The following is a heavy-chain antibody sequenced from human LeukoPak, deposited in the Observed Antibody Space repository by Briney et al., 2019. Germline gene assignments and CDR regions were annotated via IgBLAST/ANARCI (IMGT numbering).Heavy chain of an antibody. Sequence: SETLSLTCTVSGGSISSYYWSWIRQPPGKGLEWTGYIYYSGSTNYNPSLKSRVTISVDTSKNQFSLKLSSVTAADTAVYYCARGWSAAAGTWWFDPWRQGTLVTVSS. J-gene: IGHJ5*02. V-gene: IGHV4-59*01. CDR3: ARGWSAAAGTWWFDP. D-gene: IGHD6-13*01. CDR1: GGSISSYY. CDR2: IYYSGST.